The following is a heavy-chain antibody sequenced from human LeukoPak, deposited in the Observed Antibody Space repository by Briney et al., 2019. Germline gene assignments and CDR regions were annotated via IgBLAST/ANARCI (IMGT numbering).Heavy chain of an antibody. CDR3: AKGEYNYGYVDY. D-gene: IGHD5-18*01. V-gene: IGHV3-23*01. J-gene: IGHJ4*02. CDR1: GFTFSSYA. CDR2: ISGSGGST. Sequence: GGSLRLSCAASGFTFSSYAMSWVRQAPGKGLEWVSAISGSGGSTYYADSVKGRFTISRDNSKRILSLQMNSLRAEDTAMYYCAKGEYNYGYVDYWGQGTLVTVSS.